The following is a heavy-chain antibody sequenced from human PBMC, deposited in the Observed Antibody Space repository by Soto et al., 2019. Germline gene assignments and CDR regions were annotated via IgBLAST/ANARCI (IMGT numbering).Heavy chain of an antibody. CDR2: IYQRGVP. CDR3: AGTPYPSGLRFDP. D-gene: IGHD6-19*01. V-gene: IGHV4-30-2*01. J-gene: IGHJ5*02. Sequence: SQSRSRTWNLSADSYSISTYSWSWILPPRRKGLHWIRCIYQRGVPSYNPSLASRVSISLDRSNNQCSLKLKSVTPAHPAVYFCAGTPYPSGLRFDPWGPGTVVTVS. CDR1: ADSYSISTYS.